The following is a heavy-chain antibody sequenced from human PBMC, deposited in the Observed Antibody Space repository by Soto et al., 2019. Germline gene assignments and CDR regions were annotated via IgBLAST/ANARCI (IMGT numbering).Heavy chain of an antibody. V-gene: IGHV1-69*12. Sequence: VQLVQSWAEGKKPGSSGKVSCKAFGGTFSSYAITWGRQAPGQGVEWVGGIIPIFGTANYAQKFQGRVTITADESTSTAYMELSSLRSEDTAVYYCARDRGPSSGYYPYWFDPWGQGTLVTVSS. J-gene: IGHJ5*02. CDR2: IIPIFGTA. CDR1: GGTFSSYA. CDR3: ARDRGPSSGYYPYWFDP. D-gene: IGHD3-22*01.